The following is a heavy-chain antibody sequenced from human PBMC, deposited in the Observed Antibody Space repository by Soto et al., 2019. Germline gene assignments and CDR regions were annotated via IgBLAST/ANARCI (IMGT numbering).Heavy chain of an antibody. Sequence: PGGSLRLSCAASGFTFSSYSMNWVRQAPGKGLEWVSYISSSSSTIYYADSVKGRFTISRDNAKNSLYLQMNSLRDEDTAVYYRARAGSAPRRYYYYGMDVWGQGTTVTVSS. J-gene: IGHJ6*02. CDR3: ARAGSAPRRYYYYGMDV. V-gene: IGHV3-48*02. D-gene: IGHD3-10*01. CDR1: GFTFSSYS. CDR2: ISSSSSTI.